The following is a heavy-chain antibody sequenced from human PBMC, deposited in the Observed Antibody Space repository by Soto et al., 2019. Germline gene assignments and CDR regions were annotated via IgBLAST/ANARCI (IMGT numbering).Heavy chain of an antibody. V-gene: IGHV4-31*03. D-gene: IGHD3-10*01. CDR2: IYYSGST. Sequence: SETLCLSCTVSGGSSSSGGYYCSWIRQHPGKGLEWIGYIYYSGSTYYNPSLKSRVTISVDTSKNQFSLKLSSVTAADTAVYYCARGGKYGSGSYSFYYYGMDVWGQGTTVTVSS. J-gene: IGHJ6*02. CDR3: ARGGKYGSGSYSFYYYGMDV. CDR1: GGSSSSGGYY.